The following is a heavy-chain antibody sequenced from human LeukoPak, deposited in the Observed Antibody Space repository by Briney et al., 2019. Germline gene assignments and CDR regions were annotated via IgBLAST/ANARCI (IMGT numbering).Heavy chain of an antibody. CDR1: GFTFSSYA. D-gene: IGHD3-22*01. Sequence: QTGGSLRLSCAASGFTFSSYAMSWVRQAPGKGLEWVSAISGSGGSTYYADSVKGRFTISRDNSKNTLYLQMNSLRAEDTAVYYCAKTRRGYYDSSGYYRGWGFFDYWGQGTLVTVSS. CDR3: AKTRRGYYDSSGYYRGWGFFDY. V-gene: IGHV3-23*01. J-gene: IGHJ4*02. CDR2: ISGSGGST.